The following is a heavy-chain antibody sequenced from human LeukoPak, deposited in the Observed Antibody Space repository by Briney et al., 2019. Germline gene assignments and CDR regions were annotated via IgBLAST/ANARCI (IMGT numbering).Heavy chain of an antibody. CDR1: GFTFSSYW. CDR3: ARLVTMIVINYFDY. V-gene: IGHV3-7*04. D-gene: IGHD3-22*01. CDR2: IKHDGSEK. Sequence: GGPLRLSCAASGFTFSSYWMSWVRQAPGKGLEWVANIKHDGSEKYYVDSVKGRFTISRDNAKNSLYLQMNSLRAEDTAVYYCARLVTMIVINYFDYWGQGTLVTVSS. J-gene: IGHJ4*02.